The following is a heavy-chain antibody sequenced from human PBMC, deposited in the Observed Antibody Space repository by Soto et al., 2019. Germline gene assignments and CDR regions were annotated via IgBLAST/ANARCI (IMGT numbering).Heavy chain of an antibody. Sequence: GSLRLSCAASGFTFSSYSMNWVRQAPGKGLEWVSSISSSSSYIYYADSVKGRFTISRDNAKNSLYLQMNSLRAEDTAVYYCARDSLVVPAAIRSYYYGMDVWGQGTTVTVSS. V-gene: IGHV3-21*01. CDR1: GFTFSSYS. J-gene: IGHJ6*02. D-gene: IGHD2-2*02. CDR2: ISSSSSYI. CDR3: ARDSLVVPAAIRSYYYGMDV.